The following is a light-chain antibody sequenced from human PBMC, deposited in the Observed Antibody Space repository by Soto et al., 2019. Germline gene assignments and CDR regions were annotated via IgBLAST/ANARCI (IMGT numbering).Light chain of an antibody. V-gene: IGKV3-11*01. Sequence: EIVMRQSPATLSVSPGERATLSCRASQSVSNNYLVWYQHKPGQAPRLLIYDTSNRATGIPARFSGSGSGTDFTLTISSLEPADFGIYYCQQRHNWPITFGQGTRLEIK. CDR2: DTS. CDR3: QQRHNWPIT. CDR1: QSVSNNY. J-gene: IGKJ5*01.